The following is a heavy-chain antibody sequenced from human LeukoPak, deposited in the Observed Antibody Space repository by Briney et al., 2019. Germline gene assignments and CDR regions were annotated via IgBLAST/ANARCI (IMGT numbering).Heavy chain of an antibody. D-gene: IGHD2-2*01. V-gene: IGHV1-69*13. Sequence: ASVKVSCKASGSTFSSYAISWVRQAPGQGLEWMGGIIPIFGTANYAQKFQGRVTITADESTSTAYMELSSLRSEDTAVYYCAREGYCSSTSCAIDYWGQGTLVTVSS. J-gene: IGHJ4*02. CDR1: GSTFSSYA. CDR3: AREGYCSSTSCAIDY. CDR2: IIPIFGTA.